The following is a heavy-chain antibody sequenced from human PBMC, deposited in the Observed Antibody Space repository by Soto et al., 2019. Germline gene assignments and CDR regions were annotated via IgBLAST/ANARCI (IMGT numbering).Heavy chain of an antibody. Sequence: QVQLVESGGGVVQPGRSLRLSCAASGFTFSGYGMHWVRQAPGKGLEWVALISYDGSDKYYADSVKGRCTISRDNSKNTLYLQMNSLRAEDTALYYCAKTDAGGSYDYWGQGTLVTVSS. J-gene: IGHJ4*02. D-gene: IGHD1-26*01. CDR3: AKTDAGGSYDY. CDR1: GFTFSGYG. CDR2: ISYDGSDK. V-gene: IGHV3-30*18.